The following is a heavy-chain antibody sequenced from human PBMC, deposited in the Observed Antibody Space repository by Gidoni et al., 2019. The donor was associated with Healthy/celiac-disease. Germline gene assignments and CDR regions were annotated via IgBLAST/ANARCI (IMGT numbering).Heavy chain of an antibody. D-gene: IGHD3-3*01. Sequence: VQPGGSLRLSCAASGFTFSSYEMNWVRQAPGKGREWVSYISSSGSTIYYADSVKGRFTISRDNAKNSLYLQMNSLRAEDTAVYYCARDPQQITIFGVVGPWGQGTLVTVSS. CDR1: GFTFSSYE. V-gene: IGHV3-48*03. CDR2: ISSSGSTI. CDR3: ARDPQQITIFGVVGP. J-gene: IGHJ5*02.